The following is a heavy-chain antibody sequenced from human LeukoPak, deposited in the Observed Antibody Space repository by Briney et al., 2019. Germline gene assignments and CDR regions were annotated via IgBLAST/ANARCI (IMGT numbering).Heavy chain of an antibody. V-gene: IGHV3-9*01. CDR3: AKGHIAVAGTFSRTLAPADI. J-gene: IGHJ4*03. Sequence: GGSLRLSCAASGFTFDDYAMHWVRQAPGKGLEWVSGISWNSGSIGYADSVKGRFTISRDNAKNSLYLQMNSLRAEDTALYYCAKGHIAVAGTFSRTLAPADIWGQGTPVTVSS. D-gene: IGHD6-19*01. CDR1: GFTFDDYA. CDR2: ISWNSGSI.